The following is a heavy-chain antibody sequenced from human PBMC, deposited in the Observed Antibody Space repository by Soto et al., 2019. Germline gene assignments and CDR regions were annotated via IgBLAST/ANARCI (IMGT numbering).Heavy chain of an antibody. CDR3: SADHPHISIGWPV. Sequence: ASVMVSRKASGFDFGSLGIQFLRQTRGRGLEWMWWIVVESGSTNYARHVQGRVPFSRDMSSTQAYMDLYELKSGYTAVYFCSADHPHISIGWPVWGQGTTVTVSS. CDR1: GFDFGSLG. J-gene: IGHJ6*02. D-gene: IGHD2-21*01. CDR2: IVVESGST. V-gene: IGHV1-58*02.